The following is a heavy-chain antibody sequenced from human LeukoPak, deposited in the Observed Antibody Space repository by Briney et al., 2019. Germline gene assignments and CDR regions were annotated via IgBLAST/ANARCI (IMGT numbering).Heavy chain of an antibody. D-gene: IGHD2-21*02. CDR1: GGSFSDYF. Sequence: SETRSLTCIVYGGSFSDYFCSWIRQSPGKGLEWIGEIDYCVNTNYNPSLMSRVIVSREKSKKQFSRVMRAAAAPATPWYYCARFSRITWGDWGDAFDIWGQGTTVIVSS. J-gene: IGHJ3*02. CDR2: IDYCVNT. CDR3: ARFSRITWGDWGDAFDI. V-gene: IGHV4-34*01.